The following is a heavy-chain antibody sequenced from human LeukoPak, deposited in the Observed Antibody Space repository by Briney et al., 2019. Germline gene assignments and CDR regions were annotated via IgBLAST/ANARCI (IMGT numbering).Heavy chain of an antibody. CDR1: GFTFDDYA. V-gene: IGHV3-9*01. Sequence: PGGSLRLSCAASGFTFDDYAMHWVRQAPGKGLEWVSGISWNSGSIGYADSVKGRFTISRDNAKNSLYLQMNSLRAEDTAVYYCARSRPIAAAGHDAFDIWGQGTMVTVSS. CDR3: ARSRPIAAAGHDAFDI. CDR2: ISWNSGSI. J-gene: IGHJ3*02. D-gene: IGHD6-13*01.